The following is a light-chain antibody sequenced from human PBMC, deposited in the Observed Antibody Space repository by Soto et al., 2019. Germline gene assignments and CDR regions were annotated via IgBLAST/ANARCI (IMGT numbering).Light chain of an antibody. CDR3: SSYTTSSTYV. J-gene: IGLJ1*01. Sequence: QSVLTQPASVSGSPGQSITISCTGTSSDVGGYNYVSWYQQHPGKAPKPMIYDVSNRPSGVSSRFSGSKSGNTASLTISGLQAEDEADYYCSSYTTSSTYVFGTGTKVTVL. CDR2: DVS. V-gene: IGLV2-14*01. CDR1: SSDVGGYNY.